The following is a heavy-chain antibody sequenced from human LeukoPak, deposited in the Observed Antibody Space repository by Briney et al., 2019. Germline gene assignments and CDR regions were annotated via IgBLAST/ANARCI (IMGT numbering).Heavy chain of an antibody. D-gene: IGHD3-3*01. V-gene: IGHV1-18*01. CDR2: ISAYNGNT. J-gene: IGHJ3*02. Sequence: GASVKVSCKASGYTFTSYGISWVRQAPGQGLEWMGWISAYNGNTNYAQKLQGRVTMTTDTSTSTAYMELRSLRSDDTAVYYCARDIGLEWLTTDYSFHIWGQGTMVTVSS. CDR1: GYTFTSYG. CDR3: ARDIGLEWLTTDYSFHI.